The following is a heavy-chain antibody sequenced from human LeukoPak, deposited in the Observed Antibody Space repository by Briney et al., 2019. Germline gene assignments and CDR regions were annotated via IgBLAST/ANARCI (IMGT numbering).Heavy chain of an antibody. CDR3: AGGPIQDTAMVTDY. J-gene: IGHJ4*02. V-gene: IGHV4-59*01. D-gene: IGHD5-18*01. CDR1: GGSISSYY. CDR2: IYYSGST. Sequence: SETLSLTCTVSGGSISSYYWSWIRQPPGKGLEWIGYIYYSGSTNYNPSLKSRVTISVDTSKNQFPLKLSSVTAADTAVYYCAGGPIQDTAMVTDYWGQGTLVTVSS.